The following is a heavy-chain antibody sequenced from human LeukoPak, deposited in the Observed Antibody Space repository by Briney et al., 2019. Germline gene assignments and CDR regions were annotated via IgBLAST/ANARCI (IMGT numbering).Heavy chain of an antibody. CDR1: GGSISSYY. CDR2: IYYSGST. V-gene: IGHV4-59*01. Sequence: SETLSLTCTVSGGSISSYYWSWIRQPPGKGLEWIGYIYYSGSTNYNPSLKSRVTISVDTSKSQFSLKLSSVTAADTAVYYCARDGYSSSWAFDYWGQGTLVTVSS. CDR3: ARDGYSSSWAFDY. D-gene: IGHD6-13*01. J-gene: IGHJ4*02.